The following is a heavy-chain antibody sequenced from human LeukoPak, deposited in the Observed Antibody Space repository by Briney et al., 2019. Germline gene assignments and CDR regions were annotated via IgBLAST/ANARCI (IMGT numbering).Heavy chain of an antibody. CDR1: AYTFTGYY. CDR3: ARDLYRDYGDYVYGY. V-gene: IGHV7-4-1*02. D-gene: IGHD4-17*01. Sequence: ASVKVSCKTSAYTFTGYYINWVRQAPGQGLEWMGWIDTNTGNPTYAQGFTGRFVFSLDTSVSTAYLQISSLKAEDTAVYYCARDLYRDYGDYVYGYWGQGTLVTVSS. CDR2: IDTNTGNP. J-gene: IGHJ4*02.